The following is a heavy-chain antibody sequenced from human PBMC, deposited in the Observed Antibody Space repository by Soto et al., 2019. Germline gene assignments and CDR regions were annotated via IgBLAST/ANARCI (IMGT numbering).Heavy chain of an antibody. CDR2: MYHSGSP. D-gene: IGHD2-21*01. V-gene: IGHV4-31*03. J-gene: IGHJ5*02. Sequence: QVQLQASGPGLVKPSQTLSLICTVSGGSISTGDFSWSWIRQHPGKGLEWIGDMYHSGSPYYNPSIKSRLTISVDPSKSQCSLRLRSLTAADTAVYYCARTRGNVVGLNLEDTYFDPWGQGTLVTVSS. CDR1: GGSISTGDFS. CDR3: ARTRGNVVGLNLEDTYFDP.